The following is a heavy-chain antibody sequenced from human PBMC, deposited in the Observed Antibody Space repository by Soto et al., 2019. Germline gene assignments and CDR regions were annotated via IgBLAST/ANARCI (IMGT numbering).Heavy chain of an antibody. D-gene: IGHD2-15*01. CDR1: GGSISSSNL. V-gene: IGHV4-4*02. CDR2: IYHSGST. CDR3: ARARAWYHNYYYGMDV. J-gene: IGHJ6*02. Sequence: PSETLSLTCAVSGGSISSSNLWSWVRQPPGKGLEWIGEIYHSGSTNYNPSLKSRVTISVDKSKNQFSLKLSSVTAADTAVYYCARARAWYHNYYYGMDVWGQGTTVTVSS.